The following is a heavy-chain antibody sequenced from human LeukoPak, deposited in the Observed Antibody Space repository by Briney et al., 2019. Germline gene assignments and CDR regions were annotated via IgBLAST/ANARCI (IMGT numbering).Heavy chain of an antibody. J-gene: IGHJ4*02. V-gene: IGHV3-74*01. D-gene: IGHD5-18*01. Sequence: GGSLILSCAASGFTFSSYWMHWVRQAPGKGLVWVSRIKSDGTYTTYADSVKGRFTISRDNAKNTLYLQMNSLRAEDTAVYYCTRDSSYGYDFWGQGTLVTVSS. CDR1: GFTFSSYW. CDR2: IKSDGTYT. CDR3: TRDSSYGYDF.